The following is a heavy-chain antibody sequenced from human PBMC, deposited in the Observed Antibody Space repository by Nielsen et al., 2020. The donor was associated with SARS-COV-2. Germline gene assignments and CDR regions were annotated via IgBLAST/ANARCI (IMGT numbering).Heavy chain of an antibody. Sequence: GESLKISCAASGFTFSSYGMHWVRQAPGKGLEWVAVISYDGSNKYYADSVKGRFTISRDNSKNTLYLQMNSLRAEDTAVYYCARSSGKYYDILTGPITPYYFDYWGQGTLVTVSS. D-gene: IGHD3-9*01. CDR2: ISYDGSNK. CDR3: ARSSGKYYDILTGPITPYYFDY. J-gene: IGHJ4*02. V-gene: IGHV3-30*03. CDR1: GFTFSSYG.